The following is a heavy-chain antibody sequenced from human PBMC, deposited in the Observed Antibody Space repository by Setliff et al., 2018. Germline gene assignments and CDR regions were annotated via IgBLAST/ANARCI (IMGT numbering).Heavy chain of an antibody. CDR1: GDSISSGNW. D-gene: IGHD6-19*01. CDR3: VRTDYSDGRYSMDV. CDR2: INHSGNT. V-gene: IGHV4-4*02. Sequence: SETLSPTCAVSGDSISSGNWWSWVRQPPEKGLEWIGEINHSGNTNYNPSLKSRVTISVDKSTNQFSLKLNSVTAADTAVYYCVRTDYSDGRYSMDVWGKGTTVTVSS. J-gene: IGHJ6*03.